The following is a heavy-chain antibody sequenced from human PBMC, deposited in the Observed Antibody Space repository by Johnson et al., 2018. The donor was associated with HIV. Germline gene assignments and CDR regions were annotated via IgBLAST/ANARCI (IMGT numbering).Heavy chain of an antibody. D-gene: IGHD5-12*01. CDR2: ISSSGSTI. Sequence: QVQLVESGGGLVKPGGSLRLSCAGSGFTFSDHYMSWARQAPGKGLECVSFISSSGSTIYYSDSVKGRFTISRDNSKNTLYLQMNSLRAEETAVYYCAKEGRYVEGAFDICGQGTMVTVSS. V-gene: IGHV3-11*04. CDR1: GFTFSDHY. CDR3: AKEGRYVEGAFDI. J-gene: IGHJ3*02.